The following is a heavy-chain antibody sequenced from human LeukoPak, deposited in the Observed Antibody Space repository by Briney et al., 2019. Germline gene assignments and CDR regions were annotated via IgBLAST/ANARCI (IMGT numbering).Heavy chain of an antibody. J-gene: IGHJ4*02. Sequence: AGGSLRLSCLGSGFTFSNYWMNWVRQAPGKGLEWVANIKGSDKGHVDSVKGRFSVSRDDARNSLYLQMDSLRAEDTAVYYCARDVDWNYDLWGQGTVVRVSS. V-gene: IGHV3-7*01. CDR3: ARDVDWNYDL. D-gene: IGHD1-7*01. CDR1: GFTFSNYW. CDR2: IKGSDK.